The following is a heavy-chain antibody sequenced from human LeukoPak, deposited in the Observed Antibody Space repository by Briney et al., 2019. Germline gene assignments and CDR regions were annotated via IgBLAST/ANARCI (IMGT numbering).Heavy chain of an antibody. D-gene: IGHD3-22*01. CDR2: IKQDGSEK. CDR1: GFTFSSYW. CDR3: ARAVIRMGSLYFDY. V-gene: IGHV3-7*01. Sequence: GGSLRLSCAASGFTFSSYWMSWVRQAPVKGLEWVANIKQDGSEKYYVDSVKGRFTISRDNAKNSLYLQMNSLRAEDTAVYYCARAVIRMGSLYFDYWGQGTLVTVSS. J-gene: IGHJ4*02.